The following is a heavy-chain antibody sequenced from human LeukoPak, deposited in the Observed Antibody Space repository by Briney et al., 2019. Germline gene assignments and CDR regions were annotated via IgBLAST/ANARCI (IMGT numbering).Heavy chain of an antibody. CDR2: IWYDGSNK. CDR1: GLTFSSSG. CDR3: ARGSGWYVIDY. Sequence: PGGSLRLSCAASGLTFSSSGMHWVRQAPGKGLDWVAVIWYDGSNKYYADSVKGRFTISRDNSKNTLYLQMNSLRAEDTAVYYCARGSGWYVIDYWGQGTLVTVSS. D-gene: IGHD6-19*01. J-gene: IGHJ4*02. V-gene: IGHV3-33*01.